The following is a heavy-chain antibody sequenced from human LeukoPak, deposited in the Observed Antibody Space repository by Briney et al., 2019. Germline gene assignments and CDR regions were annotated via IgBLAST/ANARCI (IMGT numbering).Heavy chain of an antibody. CDR2: TYYGSQWFI. CDR1: GDSVSSDSAA. J-gene: IGHJ4*02. CDR3: ARGSGYYDTGSFSFVDD. D-gene: IGHD3-22*01. Sequence: SQTLSVTCAISGDSVSSDSAAWNWIRQTPSRGLEWLGRTYYGSQWFIDYAVSVKTRITIKADTSRNQFSLELNSVTPEDTGVYYCARGSGYYDTGSFSFVDDWGQGTLVTVSS. V-gene: IGHV6-1*01.